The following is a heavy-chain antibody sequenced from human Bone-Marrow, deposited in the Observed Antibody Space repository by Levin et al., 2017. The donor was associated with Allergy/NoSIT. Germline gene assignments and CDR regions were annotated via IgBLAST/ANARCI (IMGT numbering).Heavy chain of an antibody. V-gene: IGHV3-72*01. CDR3: GRGRVPTTVTYYFYMDV. CDR1: GFTFSDYY. D-gene: IGHD4-17*01. J-gene: IGHJ6*03. Sequence: GGSLRLSCGASGFTFSDYYMDWVRQAPGKGLEWVGRIRDKSHHYTTEYAASVKGRFTISRDDSNNSLYLQMNSLKTEDTAVYFCGRGRVPTTVTYYFYMDVWGKGTTVTVSS. CDR2: IRDKSHHYTT.